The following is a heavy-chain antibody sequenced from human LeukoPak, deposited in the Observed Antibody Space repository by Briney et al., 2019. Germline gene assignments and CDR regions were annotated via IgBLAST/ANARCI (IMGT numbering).Heavy chain of an antibody. Sequence: PSETLSLTCTVSGGSISSSSYYWGWIRQPPGKGLEWIGSIYYSGSTYYNPSLKSRVTISVDTSKNQFSLRLSSVTAADTAVYYCARATGYSSSWYQISFDYWGQGTLVTVSS. CDR2: IYYSGST. CDR3: ARATGYSSSWYQISFDY. D-gene: IGHD6-13*01. J-gene: IGHJ4*02. CDR1: GGSISSSSYY. V-gene: IGHV4-39*01.